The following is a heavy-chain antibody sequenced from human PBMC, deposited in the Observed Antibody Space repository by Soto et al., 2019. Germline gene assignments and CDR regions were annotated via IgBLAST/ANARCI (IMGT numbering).Heavy chain of an antibody. D-gene: IGHD1-20*01. CDR2: INAGNGNT. J-gene: IGHJ4*02. CDR3: ARGITLPTPLEY. Sequence: ASLKVDCKTAGYTFTSYAMRCVRQAPGQRLEWMGWINAGNGNTKYSQKFQGRVTITRDTSASTAYMELSSLRSEDTAVYYCARGITLPTPLEYWGQGTLVTVSS. V-gene: IGHV1-3*01. CDR1: GYTFTSYA.